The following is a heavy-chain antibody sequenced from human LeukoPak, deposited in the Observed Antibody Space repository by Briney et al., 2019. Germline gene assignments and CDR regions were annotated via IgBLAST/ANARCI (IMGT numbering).Heavy chain of an antibody. CDR2: INPNSGGT. D-gene: IGHD1-26*01. CDR3: VKNTGYPPYSGNYYDF. V-gene: IGHV1-2*02. CDR1: GYTFTGYY. Sequence: ASVKVSCKASGYTFTGYYMHWVRQAPGQGLEWMGWINPNSGGTNSAQKFQGRVTMTRDTSISTAYMELSRLSSDDTAVYYCVKNTGYPPYSGNYYDFWGQGTLVTVSS. J-gene: IGHJ4*02.